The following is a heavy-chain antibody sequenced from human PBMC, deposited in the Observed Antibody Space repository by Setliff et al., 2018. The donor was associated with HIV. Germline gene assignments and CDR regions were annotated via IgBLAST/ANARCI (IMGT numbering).Heavy chain of an antibody. CDR3: ARGALLAVFDFDH. Sequence: ASVKVSCKASGYTFTTYSLHWARQAPGQSLEWMGWINVGNGDTKYSQELQGRITITRDTSANTAYMELSSLRSDDTAIYFCARGALLAVFDFDHWGHGTLVTVSS. V-gene: IGHV1-3*01. D-gene: IGHD3-10*01. CDR1: GYTFTTYS. J-gene: IGHJ4*01. CDR2: INVGNGDT.